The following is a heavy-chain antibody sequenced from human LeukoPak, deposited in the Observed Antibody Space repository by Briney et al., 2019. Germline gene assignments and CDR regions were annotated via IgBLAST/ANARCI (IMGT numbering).Heavy chain of an antibody. CDR1: GFIFSTSW. D-gene: IGHD3-22*01. J-gene: IGHJ4*02. V-gene: IGHV3-7*03. CDR3: ARVLYYYDSSGYQY. CDR2: IKQDGSQK. Sequence: PGGSLRLSCAASGFIFSTSWMSWVRQAPGKGLEWVANIKQDGSQKHYVDSVKGRFTISRDNAKNSLYLQMNSLRAEDTAVYYCARVLYYYDSSGYQYWGQGTLVTVSS.